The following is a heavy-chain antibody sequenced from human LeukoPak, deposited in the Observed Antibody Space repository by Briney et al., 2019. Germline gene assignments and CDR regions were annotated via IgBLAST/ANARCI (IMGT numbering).Heavy chain of an antibody. D-gene: IGHD3-3*01. CDR1: GGSISSYY. J-gene: IGHJ3*02. CDR2: VYYSGTT. CDR3: ARDRITIFGVVSRYDAFDI. V-gene: IGHV4-59*08. Sequence: SETLSLTCTVSGGSISSYYWSWIRQPPGKGLEWVGYVYYSGTTNYNPSLKRRVTISVDTSNNHFSLKLSSVTAADTAVYYCARDRITIFGVVSRYDAFDIWGQGTMVTVSS.